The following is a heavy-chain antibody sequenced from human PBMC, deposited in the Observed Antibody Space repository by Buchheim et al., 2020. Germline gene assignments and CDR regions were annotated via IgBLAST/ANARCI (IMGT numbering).Heavy chain of an antibody. Sequence: QVQLVESGGGVVQPGRSLRLSCAASGFSFSSYGMHWVRQAPGKGLEWVSVIWYDGSNKYYADSVNGRFTISRDNYKNTLYLQMNSLRGEDTAVYWCAREREGVAAAGTRWYFDLWGRGTL. D-gene: IGHD6-13*01. CDR3: AREREGVAAAGTRWYFDL. CDR2: IWYDGSNK. V-gene: IGHV3-33*01. J-gene: IGHJ2*01. CDR1: GFSFSSYG.